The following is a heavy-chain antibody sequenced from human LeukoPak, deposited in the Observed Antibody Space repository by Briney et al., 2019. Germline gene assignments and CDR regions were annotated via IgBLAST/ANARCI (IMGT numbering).Heavy chain of an antibody. J-gene: IGHJ5*02. V-gene: IGHV4-30-2*01. Sequence: SETLSLTCTVSGGSISSGGYYWSWIRQPPGKGLEWIGYIYHSGSTYYNPSLKSRVTISVDRSKNQFSLKLSSVTAADTAVYYCATQLNWFDPWGQGTLVTVSS. D-gene: IGHD3-10*01. CDR1: GGSISSGGYY. CDR3: ATQLNWFDP. CDR2: IYHSGST.